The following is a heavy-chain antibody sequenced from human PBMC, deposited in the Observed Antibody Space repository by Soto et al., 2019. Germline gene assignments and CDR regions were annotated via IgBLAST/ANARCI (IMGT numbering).Heavy chain of an antibody. CDR3: ARVGEYQLLYSGPLDY. CDR1: GFTFSNYN. J-gene: IGHJ4*02. CDR2: ISSSSTYI. D-gene: IGHD2-2*02. V-gene: IGHV3-21*01. Sequence: GGSLRLSCAASGFTFSNYNMNWVRQAPGKGLEWVSSISSSSTYIYYADSVKGRFTISRDNAKNSLYLQMNSLRAEDTAVYYCARVGEYQLLYSGPLDYWGQGILVTVPS.